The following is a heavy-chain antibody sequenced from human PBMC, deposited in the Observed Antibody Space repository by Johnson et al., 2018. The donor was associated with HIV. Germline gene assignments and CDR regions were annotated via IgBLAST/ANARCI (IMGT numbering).Heavy chain of an antibody. CDR2: ITGSGPAV. Sequence: VQLVESGGGLVQPGGSLRLSCAASGFTFSDYYMSWIRQAPGKGLEWVSYITGSGPAVYYADSWKGRFTISRDNAKNSLYLQMNSLRADDTAVYYCARGGSDVFDIWGRGTMVTVSS. V-gene: IGHV3-11*04. D-gene: IGHD3-16*01. J-gene: IGHJ3*02. CDR1: GFTFSDYY. CDR3: ARGGSDVFDI.